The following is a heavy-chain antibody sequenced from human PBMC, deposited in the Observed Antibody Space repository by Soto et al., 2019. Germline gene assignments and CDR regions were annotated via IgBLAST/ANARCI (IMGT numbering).Heavy chain of an antibody. CDR2: ISAYNGNT. CDR3: ARDESGGYYDFWSGYFANYYYYAMDV. D-gene: IGHD3-3*01. V-gene: IGHV1-18*04. J-gene: IGHJ6*02. CDR1: GYSFTSYG. Sequence: ASVKVSCKASGYSFTSYGISWVRQAPGEGLEWMGWISAYNGNTNYAQKLQGRVTMTTDTSTSTAYMELRSLRSDDTAVYYCARDESGGYYDFWSGYFANYYYYAMDVWGQGTTVTVSS.